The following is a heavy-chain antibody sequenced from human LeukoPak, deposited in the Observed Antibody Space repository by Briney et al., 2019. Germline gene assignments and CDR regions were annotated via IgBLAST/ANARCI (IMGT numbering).Heavy chain of an antibody. Sequence: GGSLRLSCAASGFTFSSYGMHWVRQAPGKGLEWVAVIWYEGSNKYYADSVKGRFTISRDNSKNTLYLQMNSLRAEDTAVYYCAKDRGYDFWSGYLDYWGQGTLVTVSS. V-gene: IGHV3-33*06. J-gene: IGHJ4*02. CDR1: GFTFSSYG. D-gene: IGHD3-3*01. CDR2: IWYEGSNK. CDR3: AKDRGYDFWSGYLDY.